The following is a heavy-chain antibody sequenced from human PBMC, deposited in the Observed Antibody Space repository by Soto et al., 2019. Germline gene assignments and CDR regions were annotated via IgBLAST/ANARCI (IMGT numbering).Heavy chain of an antibody. D-gene: IGHD2-21*02. CDR1: GYTFVSYG. Sequence: QVELVQSGAEVKKPGASVKVSCEASGYTFVSYGFTWVRQAPGQGLEWMGWISAYNGNTNYAQKLQGRVTLTTDASTNTAYMELRNLRSDDTAIYYCARDQRVSLTSIRAFDLWGRGTLVTVSS. V-gene: IGHV1-18*01. J-gene: IGHJ2*01. CDR2: ISAYNGNT. CDR3: ARDQRVSLTSIRAFDL.